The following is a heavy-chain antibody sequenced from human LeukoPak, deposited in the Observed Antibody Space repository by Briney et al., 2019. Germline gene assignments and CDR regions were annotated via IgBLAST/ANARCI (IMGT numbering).Heavy chain of an antibody. J-gene: IGHJ4*02. V-gene: IGHV4-34*01. CDR2: IYNSGST. CDR3: VRAYDY. CDR1: GGSFSGSN. Sequence: MPSETLSLTCAVYGGSFSGSNWSWIRQPPGKGLEWIGEIYNSGSTIYNPSLKSRVTISVDTSKNQFPLNLISVTAADTAVYYCVRAYDYWGQGTLVTVSS.